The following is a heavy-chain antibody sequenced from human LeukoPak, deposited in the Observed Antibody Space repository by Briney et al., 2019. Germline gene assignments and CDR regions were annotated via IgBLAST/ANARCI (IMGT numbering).Heavy chain of an antibody. J-gene: IGHJ4*02. CDR3: ARDSARGWYYFDY. CDR1: GFTFSSYE. Sequence: GGSLRLSCAASGFTFSSYEMNWVRRAPGKGLEWVSYISSSGSTIYYADSVKGRFTISRDNAKNSLYLQMNSLRAEDTAVYYCARDSARGWYYFDYWGQGTLVTVSS. D-gene: IGHD6-19*01. V-gene: IGHV3-48*03. CDR2: ISSSGSTI.